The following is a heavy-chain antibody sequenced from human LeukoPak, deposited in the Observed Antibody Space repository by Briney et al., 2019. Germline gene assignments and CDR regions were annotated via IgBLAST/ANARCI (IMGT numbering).Heavy chain of an antibody. V-gene: IGHV1-8*01. CDR1: GYTFNSYD. Sequence: EASVKVSCKASGYTFNSYDINWVRQATGQGLEWMGWMNPNSGNTGYAQRFQGRVTMTRNTSISTVYMELSSLRSEDTAVYYCARAASWSPIGDSYYYMDVWGKGTTVTISS. CDR2: MNPNSGNT. D-gene: IGHD6-13*01. CDR3: ARAASWSPIGDSYYYMDV. J-gene: IGHJ6*03.